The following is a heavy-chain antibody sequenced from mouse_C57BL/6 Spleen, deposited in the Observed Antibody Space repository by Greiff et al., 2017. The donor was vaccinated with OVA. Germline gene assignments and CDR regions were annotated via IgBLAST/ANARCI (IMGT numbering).Heavy chain of an antibody. V-gene: IGHV5-2*01. CDR1: EYEFPSHD. CDR3: ARHEGYYGSSPAWFAY. Sequence: EVHLVESGGGLVQPGESLKLSCESNEYEFPSHDMSWVRKTPEKRLELVAAINSDGGSTYYPDTMERRFIISRDNTKKTLYLQMSSLRSEDTALYYCARHEGYYGSSPAWFAYWGQGTLVTVSA. D-gene: IGHD1-1*01. CDR2: INSDGGST. J-gene: IGHJ3*01.